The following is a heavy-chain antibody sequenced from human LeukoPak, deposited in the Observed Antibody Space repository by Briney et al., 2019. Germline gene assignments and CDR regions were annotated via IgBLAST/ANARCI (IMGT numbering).Heavy chain of an antibody. CDR3: ARTGGYSNRFFDY. Sequence: KPGGSLRLSCAASGFTFRDYYMSWIRQAPGKGLQWVALISTDATVIQYADSVRGRFTISRDNAKNSLHLQMNSLRAEDTAVYYCARTGGYSNRFFDYWGQGALVTVSS. D-gene: IGHD4-11*01. CDR1: GFTFRDYY. V-gene: IGHV3-11*04. J-gene: IGHJ4*02. CDR2: ISTDATVI.